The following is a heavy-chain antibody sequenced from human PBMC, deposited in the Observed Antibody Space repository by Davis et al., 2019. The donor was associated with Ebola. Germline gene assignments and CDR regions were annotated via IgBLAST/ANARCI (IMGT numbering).Heavy chain of an antibody. CDR2: INPNSGGT. V-gene: IGHV1-2*06. CDR1: GYTFTGYY. CDR3: ARGGYCSGGSCYHFDY. D-gene: IGHD2-15*01. Sequence: ASVKVSCKASGYTFTGYYMHWVRQAPGQGLEWMGRINPNSGGTNYAQKFQGRVTMTRDTSISTAYMELSRLRSDDTAVYYCARGGYCSGGSCYHFDYWGQGTLVTVSS. J-gene: IGHJ4*02.